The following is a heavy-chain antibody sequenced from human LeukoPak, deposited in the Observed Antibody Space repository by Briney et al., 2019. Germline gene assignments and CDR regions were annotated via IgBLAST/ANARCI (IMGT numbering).Heavy chain of an antibody. CDR3: ARESFAARWD. CDR2: ISTSSIYI. V-gene: IGHV3-11*06. Sequence: GGSLRLSCAASGFTFSDYYMSWIRQAPGKGLEWVSSISTSSIYIYYADSVKGRFTISRDNAKKLLFLQMNSLRAEDTAVYYCARESFAARWDWGQGTLVTVSS. J-gene: IGHJ4*02. CDR1: GFTFSDYY. D-gene: IGHD6-6*01.